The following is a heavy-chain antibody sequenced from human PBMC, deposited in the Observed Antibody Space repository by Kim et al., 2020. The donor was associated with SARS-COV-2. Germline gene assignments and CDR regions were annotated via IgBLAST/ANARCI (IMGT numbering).Heavy chain of an antibody. Sequence: GGSLRLSCAASGFTFSSYAMRWVRQAPGKGLEWVSYISPTSNTIIYADAVKGRFTISRDNVKNSLYLQMNSLRVEDTAMYDCARDLSESWGQGTLVTFSS. J-gene: IGHJ5*02. CDR1: GFTFSSYA. CDR2: ISPTSNTI. CDR3: ARDLSES. V-gene: IGHV3-48*01.